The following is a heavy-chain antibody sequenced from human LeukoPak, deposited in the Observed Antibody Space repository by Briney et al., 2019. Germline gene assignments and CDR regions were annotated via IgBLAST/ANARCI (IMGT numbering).Heavy chain of an antibody. D-gene: IGHD3-22*01. V-gene: IGHV1-2*02. CDR1: GGTFSSYA. J-gene: IGHJ4*02. CDR3: ARDMSSGYDFDY. Sequence: ASVKVSCKASGGTFSSYAISWVRQAPGQGLEWMGWINPNSGGTNYAQKFQGRVTMTRDTSISTAYMELSRLRSDDTAVYYCARDMSSGYDFDYWGQGTLVTVSS. CDR2: INPNSGGT.